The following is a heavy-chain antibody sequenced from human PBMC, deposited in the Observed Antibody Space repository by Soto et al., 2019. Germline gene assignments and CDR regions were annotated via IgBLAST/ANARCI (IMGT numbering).Heavy chain of an antibody. V-gene: IGHV4-59*11. CDR2: MYYSGTA. D-gene: IGHD3-22*01. Sequence: QVQLQESGPGLVKPSETLSLSCTVSGGSINNHYWNWIRQPPGKGLEWIGHMYYSGTANYNPPLKSRITMSVDTSKNQLSLQLTSVTAADTAVYYCVRSYEIGGFSSIGYWRQGTLVTVSS. CDR1: GGSINNHY. J-gene: IGHJ4*02. CDR3: VRSYEIGGFSSIGY.